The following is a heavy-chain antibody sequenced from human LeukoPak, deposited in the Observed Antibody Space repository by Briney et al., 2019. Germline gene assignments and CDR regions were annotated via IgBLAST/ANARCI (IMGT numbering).Heavy chain of an antibody. V-gene: IGHV4-59*12. CDR3: ARDHGYSSSSREVYYFDY. CDR2: IYHSGST. J-gene: IGHJ4*02. Sequence: SETLSLTCTVSGDSISSYYWSWIRQPPGKGLEWIGYIYHSGSTYYNPSLKSRVTISVDTSKNQFSLKLSSVTAADTAVYYCARDHGYSSSSREVYYFDYWGQGTLVTVSS. CDR1: GDSISSYY. D-gene: IGHD6-13*01.